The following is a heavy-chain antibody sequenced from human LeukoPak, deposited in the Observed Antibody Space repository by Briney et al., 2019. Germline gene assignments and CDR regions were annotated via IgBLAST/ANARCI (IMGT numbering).Heavy chain of an antibody. J-gene: IGHJ4*02. V-gene: IGHV3-30*03. CDR2: ISDGGRHN. Sequence: GGSLRLSCAAYGFTFSSYSMNWVRQAPGKGLEWVAVISDGGRHNYYADSVKGRFTISRDNSKSTLYLQMNSLRDDDSAAYFCARVYLERLTTGYFDHWGQGTQVTVSP. D-gene: IGHD2-8*01. CDR1: GFTFSSYS. CDR3: ARVYLERLTTGYFDH.